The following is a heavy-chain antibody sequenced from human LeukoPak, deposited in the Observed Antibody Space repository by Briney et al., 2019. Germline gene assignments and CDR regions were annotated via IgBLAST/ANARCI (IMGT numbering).Heavy chain of an antibody. CDR1: GYTFTRYG. Sequence: ASVIVSCKASGYTFTRYGISWVRQAPGQGLEWMGWISTYNGKTNYAERLQGRVTMTTDTSTSTAYMELRSLRSDDTAIYYCGRDYDSGTYYTFYWGQGTLVTVS. CDR3: GRDYDSGTYYTFY. CDR2: ISTYNGKT. V-gene: IGHV1-18*01. J-gene: IGHJ4*02. D-gene: IGHD3-10*01.